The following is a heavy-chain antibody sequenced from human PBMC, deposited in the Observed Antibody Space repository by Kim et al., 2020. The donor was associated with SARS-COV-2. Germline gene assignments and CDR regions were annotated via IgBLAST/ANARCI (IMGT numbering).Heavy chain of an antibody. CDR1: GFTFSSYS. D-gene: IGHD2-2*02. CDR3: ARDPGYCSSYSCYTGYFDY. J-gene: IGHJ4*02. Sequence: GGSLRLSCAASGFTFSSYSMNWVRQAPGKGLEWVSSISSSSSYIYYADSVKGRFTISRDNAKNSLYLQMNSLRAEDTAVYYCARDPGYCSSYSCYTGYFDYWGQGTLVTVSS. CDR2: ISSSSSYI. V-gene: IGHV3-21*01.